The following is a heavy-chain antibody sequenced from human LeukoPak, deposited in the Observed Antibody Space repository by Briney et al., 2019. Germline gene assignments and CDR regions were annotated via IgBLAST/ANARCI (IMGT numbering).Heavy chain of an antibody. CDR2: IYSGGST. Sequence: PGGSLTLFCAASGFTVSSNYMSWVRQAPGKELEWVSVIYSGGSTYYADSVKGRFTISRHNSKNTLYLQMNSLRAEDTAVYYCARVPAPQYSSGWYFDYWGQGTLVTVSS. CDR3: ARVPAPQYSSGWYFDY. D-gene: IGHD6-19*01. V-gene: IGHV3-53*04. J-gene: IGHJ4*02. CDR1: GFTVSSNY.